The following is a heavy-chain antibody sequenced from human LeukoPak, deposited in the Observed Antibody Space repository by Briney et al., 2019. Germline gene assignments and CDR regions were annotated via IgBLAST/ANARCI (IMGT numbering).Heavy chain of an antibody. Sequence: PGGSLRLSCAASGFTFSSYAMSWVRQAPGKGLEWVSVIYSGGSTYYADSVKGRFTISRDNSKNTLYLQMNSLRAEDTAVYYCARVRGFLTGYFDYWGQGTLVTVSS. J-gene: IGHJ4*02. CDR3: ARVRGFLTGYFDY. CDR1: GFTFSSYA. V-gene: IGHV3-66*01. CDR2: IYSGGST. D-gene: IGHD3-9*01.